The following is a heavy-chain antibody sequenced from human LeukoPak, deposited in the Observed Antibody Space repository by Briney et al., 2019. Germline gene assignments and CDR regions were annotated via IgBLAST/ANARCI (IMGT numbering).Heavy chain of an antibody. CDR1: GFTVSSNS. CDR2: ISGSDGST. V-gene: IGHV3-23*01. Sequence: GGSLRLSCTVSGFTVSSNSMSWVRQAPGKGLEWVSAISGSDGSTNYADSVKGRFTISRDNSKNTLYLQMNSLRAEDTAVYYCARLDYYDSSGYGGGPFDYWGRGTLVTVSS. J-gene: IGHJ4*02. CDR3: ARLDYYDSSGYGGGPFDY. D-gene: IGHD3-22*01.